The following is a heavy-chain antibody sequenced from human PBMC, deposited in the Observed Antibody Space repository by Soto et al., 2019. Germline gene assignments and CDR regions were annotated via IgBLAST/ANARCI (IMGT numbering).Heavy chain of an antibody. CDR3: ARVAVAARQRRYNWFDP. V-gene: IGHV1-8*01. CDR1: GYTCTDYD. J-gene: IGHJ5*02. Sequence: QEQLVQSGAGVKKPGAAVTVSCKTSGYTCTDYDIHWVRQATVQGLEWIGWMNPTSGETGHAPKFQGRVTMTSSATLSTAYLELSRLTSEATAVYYCARVAVAARQRRYNWFDPWGPGTLVTVSS. CDR2: MNPTSGET. D-gene: IGHD2-15*01.